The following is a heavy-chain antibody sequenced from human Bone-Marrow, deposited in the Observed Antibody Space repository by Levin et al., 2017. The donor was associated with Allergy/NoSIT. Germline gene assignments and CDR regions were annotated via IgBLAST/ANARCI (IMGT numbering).Heavy chain of an antibody. CDR1: GDSVSNNNAA. J-gene: IGHJ4*02. V-gene: IGHV6-1*01. D-gene: IGHD3-16*01. Sequence: SQTLSLTCAISGDSVSNNNAAWNWIRQSPSRGLEWLGRTYYRSNWYDDYAASVKSRIAINADPSKNQFSLQLNSVTPEDTAIYYCARVPEGPKGGVVASFDEWGQGTLVTVSS. CDR2: TYYRSNWYD. CDR3: ARVPEGPKGGVVASFDE.